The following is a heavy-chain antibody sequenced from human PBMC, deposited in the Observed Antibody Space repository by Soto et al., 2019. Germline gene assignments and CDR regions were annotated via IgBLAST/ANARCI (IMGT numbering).Heavy chain of an antibody. CDR3: ARDLRGGWFDP. CDR1: GDSMRSYH. J-gene: IGHJ5*02. CDR2: IYYNGTT. Sequence: QVQLQESGPGLVKPSETLSFTCTVSGDSMRSYHWSWIRQPPGRGLEWIGHIYYNGTTKYNPSFKSRVTISLDTSNYQFSLKLTSVTSADTAVYYCARDLRGGWFDPWGQGALVTVSS. V-gene: IGHV4-59*01. D-gene: IGHD3-10*01.